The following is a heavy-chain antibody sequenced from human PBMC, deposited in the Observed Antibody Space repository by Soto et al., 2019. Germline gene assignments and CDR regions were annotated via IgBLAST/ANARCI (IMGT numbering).Heavy chain of an antibody. V-gene: IGHV2-26*01. J-gene: IGHJ5*02. Sequence: GTRPTLVNPTETLTLTCTVSGFSLSNARMGVSWIRQPPGKALEWLAHIFSNDEKSYSTSLKSRLTISKDTSKSQVVLTMTNMDPVDTATYYCARNLGYCSGGSCRNWFDPWGQGTLVTVSS. D-gene: IGHD2-15*01. CDR1: GFSLSNARMG. CDR2: IFSNDEK. CDR3: ARNLGYCSGGSCRNWFDP.